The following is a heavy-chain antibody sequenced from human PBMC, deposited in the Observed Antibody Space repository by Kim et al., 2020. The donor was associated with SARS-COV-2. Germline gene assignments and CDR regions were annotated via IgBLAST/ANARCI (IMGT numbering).Heavy chain of an antibody. Sequence: YEDSVKGRFTISRDNAKNSVSLQMNSLRAEDTAVYYCASGSLGISIAAFDIWGQGTMVTVSS. CDR3: ASGSLGISIAAFDI. D-gene: IGHD3-10*01. V-gene: IGHV3-48*03. J-gene: IGHJ3*02.